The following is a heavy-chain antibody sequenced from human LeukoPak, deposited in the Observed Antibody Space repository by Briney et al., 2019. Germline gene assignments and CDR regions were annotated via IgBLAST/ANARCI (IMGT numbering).Heavy chain of an antibody. D-gene: IGHD3-10*01. CDR1: GGSFSGYY. J-gene: IGHJ6*03. V-gene: IGHV4-34*01. Sequence: SETLSLTCAVYGGSFSGYYWSWIRQPPGKGLEWIGEINHSGSTNYNPSLKSRVTISVDTSKNQFSLKLSSVTAADTAVYYCARVKTVRKYYYYYYMDVWGKGTTVTVSS. CDR3: ARVKTVRKYYYYYYMDV. CDR2: INHSGST.